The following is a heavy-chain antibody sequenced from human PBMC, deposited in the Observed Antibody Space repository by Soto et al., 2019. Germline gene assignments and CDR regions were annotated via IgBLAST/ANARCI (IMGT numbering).Heavy chain of an antibody. Sequence: QVQLVQSGAEVKKPGASVKVSCKASGYTFTGYYMHWVRQAPGQGLEGMGWINPNSGGTNYAQKFQGWVTMTRDTSISTAYMELSRLRSDDTAVYYCARGGRTVTTREYFQHWGQGTLVTVSS. D-gene: IGHD4-17*01. J-gene: IGHJ1*01. V-gene: IGHV1-2*04. CDR2: INPNSGGT. CDR3: ARGGRTVTTREYFQH. CDR1: GYTFTGYY.